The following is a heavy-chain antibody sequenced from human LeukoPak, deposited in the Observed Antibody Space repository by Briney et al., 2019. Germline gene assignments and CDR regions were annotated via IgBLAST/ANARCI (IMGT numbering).Heavy chain of an antibody. CDR3: AKDLVRSGYSSGWYWNYFDY. Sequence: PGRSLRLSCAASGFTFSSYGMHWVRQAPGKGLEWVAVIWYDGSNKYYADSVEGRFTISRDNSKNTLYLQMNSLRAADTAVYYCAKDLVRSGYSSGWYWNYFDYWGQGTLVTVSS. CDR2: IWYDGSNK. CDR1: GFTFSSYG. J-gene: IGHJ4*02. V-gene: IGHV3-33*06. D-gene: IGHD6-19*01.